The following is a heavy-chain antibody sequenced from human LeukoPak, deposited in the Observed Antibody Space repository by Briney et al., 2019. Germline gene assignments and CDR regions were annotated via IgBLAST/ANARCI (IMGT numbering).Heavy chain of an antibody. V-gene: IGHV3-23*01. CDR1: GFTFTNYA. D-gene: IGHD3-10*01. CDR3: AKGEGGVVRGVITTYYYGLDV. J-gene: IGHJ6*02. CDR2: ISGSGGST. Sequence: GGSLRLSCAASGFTFTNYAMSWVRQAPGKGLEWVSAISGSGGSTYYADSVKGRFTISRDTSKNTLHLQMNSLRAEDTAVYYCAKGEGGVVRGVITTYYYGLDVWGQGTTVTVSS.